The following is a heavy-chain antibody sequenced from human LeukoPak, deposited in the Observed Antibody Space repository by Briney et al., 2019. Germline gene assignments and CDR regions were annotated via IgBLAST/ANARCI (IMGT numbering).Heavy chain of an antibody. CDR3: ARMSFTTPYLDY. CDR1: GGTFSRYG. Sequence: SVKVSCKASGGTFSRYGISWVRQAPGQGLEWMGGIIPIPGIANYAQKFQGRVTITADKSTSTDYMELRSLRSDDTAVYYCARMSFTTPYLDYWGQGTLVTVSS. J-gene: IGHJ4*02. D-gene: IGHD3-22*01. V-gene: IGHV1-69*10. CDR2: IIPIPGIA.